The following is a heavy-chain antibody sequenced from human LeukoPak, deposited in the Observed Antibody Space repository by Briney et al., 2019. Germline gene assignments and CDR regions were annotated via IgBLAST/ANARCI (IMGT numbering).Heavy chain of an antibody. J-gene: IGHJ4*02. D-gene: IGHD2-2*01. CDR1: GFTLSSYS. CDR2: ISSSSSYR. Sequence: GGSLRLSCAASGFTLSSYSMNWVRQAPGKGLEWVSSISSSSSYRYYADSVKGRFTISRDNSKNTLYLQMNSLRAGDTAVYYCAKGRGPAAVAPDYWGQGTLVTVSS. V-gene: IGHV3-21*04. CDR3: AKGRGPAAVAPDY.